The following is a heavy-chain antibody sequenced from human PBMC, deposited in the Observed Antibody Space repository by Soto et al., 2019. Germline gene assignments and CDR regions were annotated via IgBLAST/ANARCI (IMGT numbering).Heavy chain of an antibody. D-gene: IGHD3-10*01. Sequence: QVQLVQSGAELKKPGASVKVSCKASGYTFSNYDMNWVRQATGQGPEWIGWVNPNNGDTGYAQKFQGRVTLTTDIPTPTAYLELTSLRSEDTAIYYCARVSRKGSAIDFDYWGQGTLITLSS. CDR2: VNPNNGDT. CDR1: GYTFSNYD. CDR3: ARVSRKGSAIDFDY. V-gene: IGHV1-8*01. J-gene: IGHJ4*02.